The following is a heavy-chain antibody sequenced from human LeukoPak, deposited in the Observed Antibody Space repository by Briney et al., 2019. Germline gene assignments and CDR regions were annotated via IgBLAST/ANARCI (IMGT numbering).Heavy chain of an antibody. CDR1: AFSLNAYN. D-gene: IGHD2-2*01. CDR2: ISYTGTYI. CDR3: AKDGGSRGVPAAMGY. V-gene: IGHV3-21*04. Sequence: KSGGSLRLSCAASAFSLNAYNMNWVRQAPGKGLEWVSSISYTGTYIYYADSVKGRFTISRDNSKNTLYLQMNSLRAEDTAVYYCAKDGGSRGVPAAMGYWGQGTLVTVSS. J-gene: IGHJ4*02.